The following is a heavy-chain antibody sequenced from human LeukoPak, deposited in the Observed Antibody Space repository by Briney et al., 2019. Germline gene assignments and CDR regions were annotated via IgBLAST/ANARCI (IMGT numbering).Heavy chain of an antibody. CDR2: INPNSGGT. Sequence: ASVKVSCKASGFTLTAYHMHWVRQAPGQGLEWMGWINPNSGGTNYAQKFQGRVTMTRDTSISTAYMELSGLRSDDTAVYYCARGPHWDPHFDYWGQGTLVTVSS. CDR1: GFTLTAYH. CDR3: ARGPHWDPHFDY. D-gene: IGHD7-27*01. J-gene: IGHJ4*02. V-gene: IGHV1-2*02.